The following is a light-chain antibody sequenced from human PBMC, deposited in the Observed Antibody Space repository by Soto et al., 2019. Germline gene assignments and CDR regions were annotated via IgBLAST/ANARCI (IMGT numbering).Light chain of an antibody. Sequence: DIQMTQSPSSLSASVGDRVTITCRTSQSISRYLCWYQQKPGKAPKLLIYDVSSLQRGVPSRFSGSGSGTDFTLTINSLQPEDFGIYYCQQSYSTLWTFGQGTKVEIK. V-gene: IGKV1-39*01. J-gene: IGKJ1*01. CDR3: QQSYSTLWT. CDR2: DVS. CDR1: QSISRY.